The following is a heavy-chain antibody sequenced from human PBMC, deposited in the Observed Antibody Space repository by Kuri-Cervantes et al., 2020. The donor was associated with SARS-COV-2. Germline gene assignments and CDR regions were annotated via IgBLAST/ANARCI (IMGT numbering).Heavy chain of an antibody. CDR3: AGSPGGVFDC. D-gene: IGHD3-16*01. CDR2: INHSGST. Sequence: ESLKISCAVYGGSFSAYYWSWIRQPPGKGLEWIGEINHSGSTNYNPSLKSRVTISVDTSKHQLSLKLSSVTAADTAVYYCAGSPGGVFDCWGQGTLVTVS. V-gene: IGHV4-34*01. J-gene: IGHJ4*02. CDR1: GGSFSAYY.